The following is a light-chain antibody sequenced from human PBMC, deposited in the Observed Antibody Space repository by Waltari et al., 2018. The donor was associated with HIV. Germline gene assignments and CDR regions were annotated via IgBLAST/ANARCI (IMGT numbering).Light chain of an antibody. CDR1: QSVSSSY. Sequence: EIVLTQSPGTLSLSPEERATLSCRVSQSVSSSYLAWYQQKPGQAPRLLISGASSRATGIPDRFSGSGSGTDFTLTISRLEPEDFALYFCQQYAYSPWTFGQGTKVEIK. CDR2: GAS. J-gene: IGKJ1*01. CDR3: QQYAYSPWT. V-gene: IGKV3-20*01.